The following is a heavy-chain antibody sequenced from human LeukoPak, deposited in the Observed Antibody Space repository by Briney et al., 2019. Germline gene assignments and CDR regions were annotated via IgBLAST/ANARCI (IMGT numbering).Heavy chain of an antibody. CDR1: GFTFSSNW. CDR3: ARDGHYYGSGSDPYFDY. Sequence: GGSLRLSCVASGFTFSSNWMHWVRQAPGKGLEWVSGISGSGDITYYANSVKGRFTISRDNAKNSLYLQMNSLRAEDTALYYCARDGHYYGSGSDPYFDYWGQGTLVTVSS. J-gene: IGHJ4*02. CDR2: ISGSGDIT. D-gene: IGHD3-10*01. V-gene: IGHV3-74*01.